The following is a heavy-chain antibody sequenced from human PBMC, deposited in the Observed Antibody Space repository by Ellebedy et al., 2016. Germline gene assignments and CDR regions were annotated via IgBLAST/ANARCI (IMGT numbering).Heavy chain of an antibody. CDR3: ARGYSYGCFDY. CDR1: GGSISSSSYY. V-gene: IGHV4-39*07. J-gene: IGHJ4*02. Sequence: SETLSLTCTVSGGSISSSSYYWGWIRQPPGKGLEWIGEINESGTMNYSPSLKSRVTISVDKSKNQFSLRLSSVTAADTAVYYCARGYSYGCFDYWGQGTLVTVSS. D-gene: IGHD5-18*01. CDR2: INESGTM.